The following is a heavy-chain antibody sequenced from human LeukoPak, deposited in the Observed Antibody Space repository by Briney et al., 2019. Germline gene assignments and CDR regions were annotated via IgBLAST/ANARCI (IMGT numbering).Heavy chain of an antibody. J-gene: IGHJ4*02. V-gene: IGHV1-18*01. CDR3: ARREGRSASPFFFDS. Sequence: VASVKVSCKASGYSFTKYGLNWVRQAPGQGLQWMGWISCYNGHTHYAQNFQGRATMTTDTSTNTAYMELRGLRSDDTAIYYCARREGRSASPFFFDSWGQGTLVTVSS. CDR2: ISCYNGHT. CDR1: GYSFTKYG. D-gene: IGHD6-6*01.